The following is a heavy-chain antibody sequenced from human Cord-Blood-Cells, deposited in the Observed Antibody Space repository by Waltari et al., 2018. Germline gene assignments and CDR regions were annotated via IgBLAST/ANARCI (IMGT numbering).Heavy chain of an antibody. V-gene: IGHV1-2*02. J-gene: IGHJ3*02. CDR1: GYTFTGYY. Sequence: QVQLVQSGAEVKKPGASVKVSCKASGYTFTGYYMHWVRQAPAQGLEWMGWINPNSGGTNYAQKFQGRVTMTRDTSISTAYMELSRLRSDDTAVYYCARDKALGILGDDAFDIWGQGTMVTVSS. D-gene: IGHD7-27*01. CDR3: ARDKALGILGDDAFDI. CDR2: INPNSGGT.